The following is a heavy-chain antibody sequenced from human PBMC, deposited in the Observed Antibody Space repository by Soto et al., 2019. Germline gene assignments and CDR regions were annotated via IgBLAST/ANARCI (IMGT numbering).Heavy chain of an antibody. J-gene: IGHJ6*02. V-gene: IGHV3-23*01. CDR3: ARIRGYWYGLDV. Sequence: GSSRRLSCAGYGFTRSTYGMTWVRQAPGKGLEWVSAITGTGGNTYYVDSVKGRFTSSRDNSKNMLYLQMNSVRVEDTAVYYCARIRGYWYGLDVWGQGTTVTASS. CDR2: ITGTGGNT. CDR1: GFTRSTYG.